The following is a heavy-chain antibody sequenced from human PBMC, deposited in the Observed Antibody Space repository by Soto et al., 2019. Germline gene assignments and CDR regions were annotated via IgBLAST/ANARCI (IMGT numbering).Heavy chain of an antibody. J-gene: IGHJ4*02. CDR2: IISDGSRT. CDR3: VRTSLVVAAATREDY. Sequence: EVQLVESGGGLVKPGGSLRLSCAASGFTFISYGMHWVRQAPGKGLVWVPRIISDGSRTSYAEYVKGRFTISRDNAKNTLYLHMNSLRAEDTAVYYCVRTSLVVAAATREDYWGQGTLVTVSS. V-gene: IGHV3-74*01. CDR1: GFTFISYG. D-gene: IGHD2-15*01.